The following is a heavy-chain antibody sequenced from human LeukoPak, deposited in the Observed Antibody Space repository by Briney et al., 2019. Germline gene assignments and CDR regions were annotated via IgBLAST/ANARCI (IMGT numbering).Heavy chain of an antibody. Sequence: ASVKVSCKASGYTFTGFYIHWVRQAPGQGLEWMGWIKPHSGDTNYAQRFQDWVTMTRDTSLSTVYMEVSRLRSDDTAVYYCARETGACTSTTCYRYFDYWGQGTLVTVSS. J-gene: IGHJ4*02. CDR2: IKPHSGDT. V-gene: IGHV1-2*04. D-gene: IGHD2-2*02. CDR3: ARETGACTSTTCYRYFDY. CDR1: GYTFTGFY.